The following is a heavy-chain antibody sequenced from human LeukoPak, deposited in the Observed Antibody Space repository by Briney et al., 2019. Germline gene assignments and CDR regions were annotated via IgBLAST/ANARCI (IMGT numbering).Heavy chain of an antibody. J-gene: IGHJ1*01. V-gene: IGHV1-2*06. Sequence: ASVKVSCKASGYTFTGYYMHWVRQAPGQGLEWMGRINPNSGGTNYAQKFQGRVTMTRDTSISTAYMELSRLRSDDTAVYYCAYSGSYPAGYFQHWGQGTLVTVSS. CDR2: INPNSGGT. D-gene: IGHD1-26*01. CDR1: GYTFTGYY. CDR3: AYSGSYPAGYFQH.